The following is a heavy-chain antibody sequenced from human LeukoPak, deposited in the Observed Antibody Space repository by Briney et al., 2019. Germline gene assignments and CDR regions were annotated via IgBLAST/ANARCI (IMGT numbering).Heavy chain of an antibody. CDR1: GFTFSSYG. Sequence: GRSLRLSCAASGFTFSSYGMHWVRQAPGKGLEWVAVISYDGSSKYYADSVKGRFTISRDNSKNTLYLQMNSLRAEDTAVYYCAKDRGYSYGHYYYGMDVWGQGTTVTVSS. J-gene: IGHJ6*02. CDR2: ISYDGSSK. V-gene: IGHV3-30*18. CDR3: AKDRGYSYGHYYYGMDV. D-gene: IGHD5-18*01.